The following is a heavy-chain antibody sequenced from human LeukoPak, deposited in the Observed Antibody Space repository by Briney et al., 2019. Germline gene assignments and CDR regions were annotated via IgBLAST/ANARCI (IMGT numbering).Heavy chain of an antibody. D-gene: IGHD3-22*01. J-gene: IGHJ4*02. V-gene: IGHV4-30-4*08. CDR1: GGSISSGDYY. CDR2: IYYSGST. CDR3: ASHNYYDSSGYRY. Sequence: PSETLSLTCTVSGGSISSGDYYWSWIRQPPGKGLEWIGYIYYSGSTYYNPSLKSRVTISVDTSKNQFSLKLSSVTAADTAVYYCASHNYYDSSGYRYWGQGTLVTVSS.